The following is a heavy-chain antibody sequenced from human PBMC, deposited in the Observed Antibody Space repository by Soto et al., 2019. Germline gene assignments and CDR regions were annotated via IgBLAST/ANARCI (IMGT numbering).Heavy chain of an antibody. CDR3: ARGPVVVVAATGRYWFDP. Sequence: QVQLVQSGAEVKKPGSSVKVSCKASGGTFSSYAISWVRQAPGQGLEWMGGIIPIFGTANYAQKFQGRVTFTADESTSTAYMELSSLRSEDTAVYYCARGPVVVVAATGRYWFDPWGQGTLVTVSS. V-gene: IGHV1-69*01. CDR2: IIPIFGTA. CDR1: GGTFSSYA. D-gene: IGHD2-15*01. J-gene: IGHJ5*02.